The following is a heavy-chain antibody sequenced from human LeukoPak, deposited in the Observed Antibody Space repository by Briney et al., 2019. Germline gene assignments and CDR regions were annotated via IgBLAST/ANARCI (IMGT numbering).Heavy chain of an antibody. CDR3: ARHGNDILTGYYSYYYYYMDV. J-gene: IGHJ6*03. Sequence: PSETLSLTCTVSGGSISSYYWSWIRQPPGKGLEWIGYIYYSWSTNFKPSLKSRVTISVDTSKNQSSLKLSSVTAADPAVYYCARHGNDILTGYYSYYYYYMDVWGKGTTVTISS. CDR2: IYYSWST. D-gene: IGHD3-9*01. V-gene: IGHV4-59*01. CDR1: GGSISSYY.